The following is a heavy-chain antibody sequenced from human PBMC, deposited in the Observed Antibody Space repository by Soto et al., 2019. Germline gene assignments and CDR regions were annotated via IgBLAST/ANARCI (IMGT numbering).Heavy chain of an antibody. CDR3: ERARFDSWSHIYYGLDV. CDR2: INNSGTT. D-gene: IGHD3-3*01. CDR1: GGSFSGYS. V-gene: IGHV4-34*01. Sequence: SSETLSLTCAVYGGSFSGYSWTWLRQPPGKGLEWVGEINNSGTTDYNPALKSRVTMSVDTSKNQFSLRVTSVTAADTAVYYCERARFDSWSHIYYGLDVWGQGTTVTVSS. J-gene: IGHJ6*02.